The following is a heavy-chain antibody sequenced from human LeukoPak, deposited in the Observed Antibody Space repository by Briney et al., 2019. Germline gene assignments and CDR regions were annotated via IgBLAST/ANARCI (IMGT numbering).Heavy chain of an antibody. D-gene: IGHD3-22*01. CDR2: ISGSGGST. Sequence: GGSLRLSCAASGFTFSSYAMSWVRQAPGKGLEWVSAISGSGGSTYYADSVKGRFPISRDNSKNMLYLQMNSLRIEDTAVYYCARNSDYYDYSPQSVWGQGTLVTVS. CDR1: GFTFSSYA. V-gene: IGHV3-23*01. CDR3: ARNSDYYDYSPQSV. J-gene: IGHJ4*02.